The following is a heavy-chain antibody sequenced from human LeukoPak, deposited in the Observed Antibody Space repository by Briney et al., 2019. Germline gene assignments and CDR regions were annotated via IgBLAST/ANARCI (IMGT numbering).Heavy chain of an antibody. V-gene: IGHV5-51*01. CDR2: IYPGDSDT. CDR1: GYSFTSYW. Sequence: GESLKISWKGSGYSFTSYWIGLVRQMPGKGLEWMGIIYPGDSDTRYSPSFQGQVTISADKSITTAYLQWSSLKASDTAMYYCARSHITYYYDSSGYPAYYFDYWGQGTLVTVSS. J-gene: IGHJ4*02. CDR3: ARSHITYYYDSSGYPAYYFDY. D-gene: IGHD3-22*01.